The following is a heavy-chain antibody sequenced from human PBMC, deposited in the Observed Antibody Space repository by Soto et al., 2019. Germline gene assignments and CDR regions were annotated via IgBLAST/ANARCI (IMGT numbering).Heavy chain of an antibody. CDR1: GGSISSSSYY. D-gene: IGHD5-18*01. CDR2: IYYSGST. J-gene: IGHJ6*02. V-gene: IGHV4-39*01. Sequence: SETLSLTCTVSGGSISSSSYYWGWIRQPPGKGLEWIGSIYYSGSTYYNPSLKSRVTISVDTSKNQFSLKLSSVTAADTAVYYCARQRSGYSVRLGMDVWGQGTTVTVSS. CDR3: ARQRSGYSVRLGMDV.